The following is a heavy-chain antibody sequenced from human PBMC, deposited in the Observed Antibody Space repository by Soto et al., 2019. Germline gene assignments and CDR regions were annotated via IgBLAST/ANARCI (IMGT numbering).Heavy chain of an antibody. V-gene: IGHV3-15*01. CDR2: IKSKTDGGTT. Sequence: GGSLRLSCAASGFTFSNAWMSWVRQAPGKGLEWVGRIKSKTDGGTTDYAAPVKGRFTISRDDSKNTLYLQMNSLKTEDTAVYYCTTDIVVVPGSPERDYWGQGTLVTVSS. CDR3: TTDIVVVPGSPERDY. CDR1: GFTFSNAW. J-gene: IGHJ4*02. D-gene: IGHD2-2*01.